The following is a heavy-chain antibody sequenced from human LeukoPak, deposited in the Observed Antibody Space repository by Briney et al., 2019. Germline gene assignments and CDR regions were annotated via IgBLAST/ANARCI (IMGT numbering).Heavy chain of an antibody. J-gene: IGHJ6*03. CDR2: IYTGGIT. CDR3: ARFTSSSSMDV. CDR1: GGSIRSFY. V-gene: IGHV4-4*07. Sequence: SETLSLTCSVSGGSIRSFYWSWLRQPAGKGLEWIGRIYTGGITNYNPSLKSRVTMSIDMPKNQFSLKLSSVTAADTAVYYCARFTSSSSMDVWGKGTTVTVSS. D-gene: IGHD6-6*01.